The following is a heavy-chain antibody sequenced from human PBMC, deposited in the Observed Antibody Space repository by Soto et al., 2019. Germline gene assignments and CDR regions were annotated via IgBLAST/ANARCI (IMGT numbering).Heavy chain of an antibody. J-gene: IGHJ3*02. CDR1: GGSFRNYY. CDR3: ARAPDGYNYDDALDI. D-gene: IGHD5-12*01. V-gene: IGHV4-59*12. CDR2: ISYTGST. Sequence: SETLSLTCGVYGGSFRNYYWIWVRQPPGKGLEWIGYISYTGSTNYNPSLQSRVTISEDTSKKQFSLKLTSVTAADSALYFCARAPDGYNYDDALDIWGQGTMVTVSS.